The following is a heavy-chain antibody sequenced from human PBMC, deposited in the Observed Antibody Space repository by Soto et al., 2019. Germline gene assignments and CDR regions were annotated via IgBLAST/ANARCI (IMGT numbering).Heavy chain of an antibody. CDR3: AREIYTAMRGTGFYGIDV. Sequence: PGESLKISCKVSGYSFTSHWIGWVRQMPGKGLEWMGIIYPGDSDTRYSPSFQGQVTISADKSISTASLQWSSLKASDTAMYYCAREIYTAMRGTGFYGIDVWGQGATVTVSS. V-gene: IGHV5-51*01. D-gene: IGHD5-18*01. CDR1: GYSFTSHW. CDR2: IYPGDSDT. J-gene: IGHJ6*02.